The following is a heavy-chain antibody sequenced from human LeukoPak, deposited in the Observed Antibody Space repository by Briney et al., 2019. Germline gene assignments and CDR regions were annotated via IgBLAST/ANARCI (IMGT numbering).Heavy chain of an antibody. CDR3: ARDGYYGSGSPPSLYFDY. J-gene: IGHJ4*02. CDR2: TSSDLNVK. V-gene: IGHV3-30-3*01. Sequence: GGSLRLSCAASGFTFRNYVIHWVRQAPGKGLEWVAVTSSDLNVKLYADSVKGRFTISRDNSRSTLYLQMNSLRPEDTAIYYCARDGYYGSGSPPSLYFDYWGQGTLVTVSS. CDR1: GFTFRNYV. D-gene: IGHD3-10*01.